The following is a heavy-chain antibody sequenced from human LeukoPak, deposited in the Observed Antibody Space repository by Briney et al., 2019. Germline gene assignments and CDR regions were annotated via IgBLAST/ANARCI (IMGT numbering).Heavy chain of an antibody. CDR1: GYTFTSYG. J-gene: IGHJ4*02. V-gene: IGHV1-18*01. Sequence: ASAKVSCKASGYTFTSYGISWVRQAPGQGLEWMGWISAYNGNTNYAQKLQGRVTMTTDTSTSTAYMELRSLRSDDTAVYYCARDGGPFIAAGPDYWGQGTLVTVSS. D-gene: IGHD6-13*01. CDR2: ISAYNGNT. CDR3: ARDGGPFIAAGPDY.